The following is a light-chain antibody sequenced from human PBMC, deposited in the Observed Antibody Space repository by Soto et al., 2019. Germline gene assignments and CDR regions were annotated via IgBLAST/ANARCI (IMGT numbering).Light chain of an antibody. CDR3: QRSHSALT. Sequence: DIQMTQSPSSLAASVGDRVTITCRASQSISNYLNWYQQKPGKAPKVLIYAASSLQSGVPSRFSGSGSGTDFTLTISSLQPEDFANYYCQRSHSALTLGGGTKVDIK. CDR2: AAS. CDR1: QSISNY. V-gene: IGKV1-39*01. J-gene: IGKJ4*01.